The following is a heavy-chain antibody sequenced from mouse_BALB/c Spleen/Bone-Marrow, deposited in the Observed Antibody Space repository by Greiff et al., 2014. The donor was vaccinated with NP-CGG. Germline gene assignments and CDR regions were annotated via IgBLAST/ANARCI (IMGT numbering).Heavy chain of an antibody. Sequence: VQLQQSGAELVKPGASVKLSCKASGYTFTSYYLYWVKQRPGQGLEWIGEINPSNGGTNFNERFKSKASLTVDKSSSTAYMQLNILTSEDSAVYYCTRRSLLSDYYSMDYWGQGTSVTVSS. V-gene: IGHV1S81*02. D-gene: IGHD2-10*01. CDR1: GYTFTSYY. J-gene: IGHJ4*01. CDR2: INPSNGGT. CDR3: TRRSLLSDYYSMDY.